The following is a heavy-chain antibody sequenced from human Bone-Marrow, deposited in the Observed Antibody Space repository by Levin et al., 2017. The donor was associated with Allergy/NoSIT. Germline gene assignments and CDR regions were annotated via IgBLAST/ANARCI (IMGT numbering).Heavy chain of an antibody. CDR1: GFTFSSYA. CDR3: AKWVRGSDGGWFFDF. D-gene: IGHD3-16*01. CDR2: LSGRGETT. J-gene: IGHJ2*01. V-gene: IGHV3-23*01. Sequence: GESLKISCAASGFTFSSYAMTWVRQAPGKGLEWISGLSGRGETTYYADSVKGRFTISRDNDKNTLFLQMNSLKTEDTALFYCAKWVRGSDGGWFFDFWGRGTLVTVSS.